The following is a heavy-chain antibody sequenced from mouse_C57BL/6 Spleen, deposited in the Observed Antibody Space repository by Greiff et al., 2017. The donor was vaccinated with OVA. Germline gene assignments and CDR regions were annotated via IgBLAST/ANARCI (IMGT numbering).Heavy chain of an antibody. J-gene: IGHJ3*01. CDR3: AREVYYGNSFAY. V-gene: IGHV1-82*01. CDR2: IYPGDGDT. CDR1: GYAFSSSW. Sequence: VKLMESGPELVKPGASVKISCKASGYAFSSSWMNWVKQRPGKGLEWIGRIYPGDGDTNYNGKFKGKATLTADKSSSTAYMQLSSLTSEDSAFYFCAREVYYGNSFAYWGQGTLVTVSA. D-gene: IGHD2-1*01.